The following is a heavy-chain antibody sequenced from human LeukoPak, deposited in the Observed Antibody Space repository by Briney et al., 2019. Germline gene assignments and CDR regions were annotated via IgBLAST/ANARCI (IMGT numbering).Heavy chain of an antibody. D-gene: IGHD3-22*01. J-gene: IGHJ4*02. Sequence: HPGGSLTLSCAASGFTLSRYWMHCVRQAPGKGLVWVSRINSDGSSTSYADSVKGRFTISRDNAKNTLYLQMNSLRAEDTAVYYCAREYYYDSSGFYWGQGTLVTVSS. CDR1: GFTLSRYW. CDR2: INSDGSST. V-gene: IGHV3-74*01. CDR3: AREYYYDSSGFY.